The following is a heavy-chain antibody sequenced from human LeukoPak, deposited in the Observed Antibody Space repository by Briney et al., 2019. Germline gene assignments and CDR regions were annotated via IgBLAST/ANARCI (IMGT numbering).Heavy chain of an antibody. CDR2: IYTSGST. CDR3: ARGGVVVAATPFDY. Sequence: PSETLSLTCTVSGGSISSYYWSWIRQPAGKGLEWIGRIYTSGSTNYNPSLKSRVTMSVDTSKNQFSLKLSSVTAADTAVYYCARGGVVVAATPFDYWGQGTLVTVSS. J-gene: IGHJ4*02. D-gene: IGHD2-15*01. V-gene: IGHV4-4*07. CDR1: GGSISSYY.